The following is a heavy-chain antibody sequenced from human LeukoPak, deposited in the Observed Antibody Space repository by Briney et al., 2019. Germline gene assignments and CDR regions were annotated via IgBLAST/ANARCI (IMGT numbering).Heavy chain of an antibody. CDR2: MNPNSGNT. Sequence: ASVKVSCKDSGYTFTSYDITWVRQATGQGLEWMGWMNPNSGNTGYAQRSQGRVTMTRDTSISTAYMELSSLRSEDTAVYYCARGYSNYDAIRTKSFYYMDVWGEGTTVTVSS. J-gene: IGHJ6*03. CDR1: GYTFTSYD. D-gene: IGHD4-11*01. CDR3: ARGYSNYDAIRTKSFYYMDV. V-gene: IGHV1-8*01.